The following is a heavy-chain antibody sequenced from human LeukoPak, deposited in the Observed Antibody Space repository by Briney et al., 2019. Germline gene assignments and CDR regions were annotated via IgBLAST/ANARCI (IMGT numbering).Heavy chain of an antibody. CDR2: IYYSGSS. Sequence: SETLSLTCTVSGGSINNGGYYWSWIRQHPGKGLEWIGYIYYSGSSYYNPSLRSRVTISVDTSKNHFSLKLSSVTAADTAVYYCARTNSGYDYGDTFDYWGHGIPVIVSS. V-gene: IGHV4-31*03. J-gene: IGHJ4*01. CDR1: GGSINNGGYY. D-gene: IGHD5-12*01. CDR3: ARTNSGYDYGDTFDY.